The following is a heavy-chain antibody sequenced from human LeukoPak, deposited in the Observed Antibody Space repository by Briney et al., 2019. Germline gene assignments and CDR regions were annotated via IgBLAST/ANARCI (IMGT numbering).Heavy chain of an antibody. CDR1: GFTVSSNY. Sequence: GGSLRLSCAASGFTVSSNYMSWVRRAPGKGLEWVSVIYSGGSTYYADSVKGRFAISRHNSKNTLYLQMNSLRAEDTAVYYCASLSSGWSGDFDYWGQGTLVTVSS. D-gene: IGHD6-19*01. CDR3: ASLSSGWSGDFDY. CDR2: IYSGGST. J-gene: IGHJ4*02. V-gene: IGHV3-53*04.